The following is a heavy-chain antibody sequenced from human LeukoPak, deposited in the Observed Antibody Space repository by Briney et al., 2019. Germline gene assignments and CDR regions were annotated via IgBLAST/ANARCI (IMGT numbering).Heavy chain of an antibody. Sequence: GGSLRLSYAASGFTFNIYGMHWVRQAPGKGLEWVAFIWYDGSKKYYADSVKGRFTISRDNSKNMVSLEMNSLRTGDTAVYYCAKDVNAYCSGDCSDYWGQGTLVTVSS. J-gene: IGHJ4*02. D-gene: IGHD2-21*01. V-gene: IGHV3-30*02. CDR1: GFTFNIYG. CDR2: IWYDGSKK. CDR3: AKDVNAYCSGDCSDY.